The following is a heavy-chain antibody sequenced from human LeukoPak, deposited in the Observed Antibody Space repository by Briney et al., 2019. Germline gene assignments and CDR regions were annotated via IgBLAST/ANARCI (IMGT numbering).Heavy chain of an antibody. Sequence: SETLSLTCTVSGGSIKDSDWSWIRQPAGKGLEWIGRIYTNGRTNYNPSLKSRVTMSLDTSKNQFSLKLTSVTAADTAVYYCAREFYGGRPAYWGQETLVTVSS. CDR2: IYTNGRT. J-gene: IGHJ4*02. V-gene: IGHV4-4*07. CDR1: GGSIKDSD. CDR3: AREFYGGRPAY. D-gene: IGHD4-23*01.